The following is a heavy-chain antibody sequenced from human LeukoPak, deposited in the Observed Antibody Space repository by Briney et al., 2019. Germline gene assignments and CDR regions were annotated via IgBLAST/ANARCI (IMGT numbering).Heavy chain of an antibody. V-gene: IGHV3-72*01. J-gene: IGHJ4*02. CDR1: RFTFSDHY. CDR3: ARRLAGSWGNFDY. CDR2: TRNKYNSYTT. Sequence: GGSLRLSCAASRFTFSDHYMDSVRQAPGKGLEWVGRTRNKYNSYTTEYAASVKGRFTISRDDSQNSLYLQMKSLKTEDSAVYYDARRLAGSWGNFDYWGQGTLVTVSS. D-gene: IGHD6-19*01.